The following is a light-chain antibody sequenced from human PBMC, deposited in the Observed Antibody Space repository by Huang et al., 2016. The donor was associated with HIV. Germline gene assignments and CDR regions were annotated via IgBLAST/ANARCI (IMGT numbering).Light chain of an antibody. CDR2: LGS. Sequence: DVVVTQSPLSLPVTPGEPASISCRSSQSLLHSDGYYYLDWYLQKPGQSPQLLIYLGSNRAAGVPDRFSGSGSGTDFKLLISRVEAEDVGVYYCMQALQTPTFGQGTKVEI. V-gene: IGKV2-28*01. J-gene: IGKJ1*01. CDR3: MQALQTPT. CDR1: QSLLHSDGYYY.